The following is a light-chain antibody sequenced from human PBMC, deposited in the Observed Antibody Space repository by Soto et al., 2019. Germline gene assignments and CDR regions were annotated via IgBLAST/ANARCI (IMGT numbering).Light chain of an antibody. V-gene: IGLV2-23*01. J-gene: IGLJ3*02. CDR3: CSYAGSSTWL. Sequence: QSALTQPASVSGSPGQSITISCTGTSSDVGNYNLVSWYQQHPGKAPKLMIYEGSKRPSGVSYRFSGSKSGNTASLTISGLQAEDEADYYCCSYAGSSTWLFGGGTKVTVL. CDR1: SSDVGNYNL. CDR2: EGS.